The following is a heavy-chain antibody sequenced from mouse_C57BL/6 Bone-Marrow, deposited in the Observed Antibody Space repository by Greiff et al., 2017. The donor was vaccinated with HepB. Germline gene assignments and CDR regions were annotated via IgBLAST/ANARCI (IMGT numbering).Heavy chain of an antibody. CDR1: GYSITSGSS. D-gene: IGHD2-4*01. J-gene: IGHJ3*01. CDR3: ASIYYDYERVPD. V-gene: IGHV3-6*01. CDR2: ISYDGSN. Sequence: EVQLQESGPGLVKPSQSLSLTCSVTGYSITSGSSWHWIRQFPGNKLEWMGDISYDGSNNYHPSLKHRISIPRDTSKNQVFLKWNSVTPEDTATYYGASIYYDYERVPDWGQGTLVTGAA.